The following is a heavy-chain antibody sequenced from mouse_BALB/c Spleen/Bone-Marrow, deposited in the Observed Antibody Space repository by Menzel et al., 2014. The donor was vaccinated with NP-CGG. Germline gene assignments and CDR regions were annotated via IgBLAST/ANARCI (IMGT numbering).Heavy chain of an antibody. J-gene: IGHJ4*01. CDR3: ARSPSMDY. Sequence: VQLQQSGPGLVQPSQSLSITCTVSGFSLSYYGVHWIRQSPGKGLEWLGVIWSGGITDYNASFISRLSISKDNSKSQVFFTMNSLQANDTAIYYCARSPSMDYWGPGTSVTVSP. CDR2: IWSGGIT. V-gene: IGHV2-2*02. CDR1: GFSLSYYG.